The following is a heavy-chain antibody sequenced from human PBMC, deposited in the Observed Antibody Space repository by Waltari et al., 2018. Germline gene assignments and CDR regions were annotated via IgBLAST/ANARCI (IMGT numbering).Heavy chain of an antibody. Sequence: QVQLVQSGAEVKKPGASVKVSCKASGCTFTGYYMHWVRPAPGQGLEWMGWINPNSGGTNYAQKFQGRVTMTRDTSISTAYMELSRLRSDDTAVYYCARWYIGFETAGSGWDYWGQGTLVTVSS. D-gene: IGHD6-19*01. CDR1: GCTFTGYY. CDR2: INPNSGGT. V-gene: IGHV1-2*02. CDR3: ARWYIGFETAGSGWDY. J-gene: IGHJ4*02.